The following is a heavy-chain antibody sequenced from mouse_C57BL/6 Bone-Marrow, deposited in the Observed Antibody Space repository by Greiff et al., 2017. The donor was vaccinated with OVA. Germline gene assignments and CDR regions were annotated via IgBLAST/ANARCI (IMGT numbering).Heavy chain of an antibody. Sequence: QVQLKQSGAELVRPGSSVKLSCKASGYTFTSYWMDWVKQRPGQGLELIGNIYPSDSETHYNQKFKDKATLTVDKSSSTAYMQLSSLTSEDSAVYYGARNPLLDYWGQGTTLTVSS. CDR2: IYPSDSET. CDR1: GYTFTSYW. CDR3: ARNPLLDY. J-gene: IGHJ2*01. V-gene: IGHV1-61*01.